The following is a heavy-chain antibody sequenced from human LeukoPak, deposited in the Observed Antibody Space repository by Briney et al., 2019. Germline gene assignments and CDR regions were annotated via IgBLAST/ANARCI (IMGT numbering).Heavy chain of an antibody. J-gene: IGHJ4*02. D-gene: IGHD3-10*01. CDR1: GFTFSSFA. V-gene: IGHV3-23*01. CDR3: AKLGNFASGSYSD. CDR2: ISDSGGYT. Sequence: GGSLRLSCAASGFTFSSFAMSWVRQAPGKGLEWVSGISDSGGYTYYADSVKGRFTISRDNSKNTLYLHMNSLGAEDTAVYYCAKLGNFASGSYSDWGQGTLVTVSS.